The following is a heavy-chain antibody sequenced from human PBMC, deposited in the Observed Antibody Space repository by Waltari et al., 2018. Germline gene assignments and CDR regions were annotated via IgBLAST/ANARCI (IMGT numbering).Heavy chain of an antibody. J-gene: IGHJ4*02. CDR1: GGSISSSSYY. D-gene: IGHD1-1*01. Sequence: QLQLQESGPGLVKPSETLSLTCTVPGGSISSSSYYWGRIRQPPGKGLEWIGSIYYCXXXXXXXXXXXRXTISVDTSXXXXXLKLSXVTAXXTAVYYCARRRLGGTTDYWGQGTLVTVSS. CDR2: IYYCXXX. CDR3: ARRRLGGTTDY. V-gene: IGHV4-39*07.